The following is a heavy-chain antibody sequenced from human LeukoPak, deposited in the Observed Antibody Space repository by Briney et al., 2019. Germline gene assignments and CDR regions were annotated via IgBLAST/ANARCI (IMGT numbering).Heavy chain of an antibody. Sequence: PGGSLRLSCAASGFTFSSYAMSWVRQAPGKGLEWVSAISGSGGSTYYADSVKGRFTISRDNSKNTLYLQMNSLRAEDTAVYYCARVGPCKVAPCNYFDYWGQGTLVTVSS. CDR3: ARVGPCKVAPCNYFDY. CDR1: GFTFSSYA. V-gene: IGHV3-23*01. CDR2: ISGSGGST. J-gene: IGHJ4*02. D-gene: IGHD2-15*01.